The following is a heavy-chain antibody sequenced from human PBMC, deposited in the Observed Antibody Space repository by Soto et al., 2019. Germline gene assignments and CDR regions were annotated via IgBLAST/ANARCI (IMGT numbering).Heavy chain of an antibody. D-gene: IGHD2-15*01. CDR1: GFTFSDYD. V-gene: IGHV3-13*01. CDR3: ARALAYCRGGIWYGAGYHYYYMAV. Sequence: PGGSLRLSCAGSGFTFSDYDMHWVRQPTGKGLQWVSSIGTVGDTYYADSVKGRFTISREDAKNSLYLQMNSLRAGDTAVYYCARALAYCRGGIWYGAGYHYYYMAVWGKGTTVTVSS. J-gene: IGHJ6*03. CDR2: IGTVGDT.